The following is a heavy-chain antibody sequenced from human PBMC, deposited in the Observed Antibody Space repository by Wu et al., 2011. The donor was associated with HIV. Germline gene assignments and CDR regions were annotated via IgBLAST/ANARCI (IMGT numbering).Heavy chain of an antibody. CDR3: ARGGDCGGDCYGIDY. CDR2: ISAYNGNT. V-gene: IGHV1-18*01. Sequence: QVQLVQSGAEVKKPGASVKVSCKASGYTFNSYGFSWVRQAPGQGLEWMGWISAYNGNTNYAQKFQGRVTMTIDRSTSTAYMELRSLRSDDTAVYFCARGGDCGGDCYGIDYWGQGTLVTVSS. J-gene: IGHJ4*02. D-gene: IGHD2-21*02. CDR1: GYTFNSYG.